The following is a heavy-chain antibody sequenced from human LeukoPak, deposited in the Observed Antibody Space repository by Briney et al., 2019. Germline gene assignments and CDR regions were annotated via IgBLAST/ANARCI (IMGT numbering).Heavy chain of an antibody. V-gene: IGHV3-11*01. CDR3: AIVGLGYDAFDI. J-gene: IGHJ3*02. Sequence: PGGSLRLSCAASGFTFTDYYMSWILQPPGKGLEWVSYISSIGSNIYFADSVKGRFTISRDNAKNSLSLQMNSLRAEDTAVYYCAIVGLGYDAFDIWGQGTIVTVSS. D-gene: IGHD6-19*01. CDR1: GFTFTDYY. CDR2: ISSIGSNI.